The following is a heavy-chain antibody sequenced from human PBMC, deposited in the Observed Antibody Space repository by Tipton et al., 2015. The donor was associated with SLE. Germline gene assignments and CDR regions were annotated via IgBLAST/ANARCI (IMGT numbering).Heavy chain of an antibody. CDR1: GDTFSIYD. CDR2: ISGHNHDT. CDR3: ARSRGANGPDY. Sequence: QVQLVQSGAEVKKPGASVKVSCKASGDTFSIYDISWVRQAPGQGLEWMGWISGHNHDTNYAQNFQGRVTMTTDTSTSTAYMELRSLRSDDTAVYYCARSRGANGPDYWGQGTLVTVSS. D-gene: IGHD4/OR15-4a*01. J-gene: IGHJ4*02. V-gene: IGHV1-18*01.